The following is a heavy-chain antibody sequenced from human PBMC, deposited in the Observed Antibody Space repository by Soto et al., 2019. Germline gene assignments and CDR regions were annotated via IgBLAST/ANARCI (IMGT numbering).Heavy chain of an antibody. J-gene: IGHJ4*02. D-gene: IGHD6-19*01. CDR3: VKDTYAGSSGWYRFDY. CDR1: GFTFSSYA. V-gene: IGHV3-23*01. CDR2: ISGSGGST. Sequence: GGSLRLSCAASGFTFSSYAMSWVRQAPGKGLEWVSAISGSGGSTYYADSVKGRFTISRDNSKNTLYLQMSSLRAEDTAVYYCVKDTYAGSSGWYRFDYWGQGTLVTVSS.